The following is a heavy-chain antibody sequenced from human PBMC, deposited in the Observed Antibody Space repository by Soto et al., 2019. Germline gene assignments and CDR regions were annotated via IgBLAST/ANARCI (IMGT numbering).Heavy chain of an antibody. CDR2: MSPNSGNT. Sequence: ASVKVSCKASGYTFTSYDINWVRQATGQGLEWMGWMSPNSGNTGSAQKFQGRVTMTRNTSISTAYMELSSLRSEDTAVYYCARDFWGSLPDDAFDIWGQGTMVTVSS. CDR3: ARDFWGSLPDDAFDI. D-gene: IGHD3-16*01. V-gene: IGHV1-8*01. J-gene: IGHJ3*02. CDR1: GYTFTSYD.